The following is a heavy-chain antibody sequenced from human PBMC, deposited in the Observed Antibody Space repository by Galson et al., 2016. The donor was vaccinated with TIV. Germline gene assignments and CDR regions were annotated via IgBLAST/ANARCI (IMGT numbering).Heavy chain of an antibody. CDR1: GFTFSGYL. V-gene: IGHV3-74*01. Sequence: SLRLSCAASGFTFSGYLMHWVRQVPGKGLVWVSRINSDGSTTSYADSVEGRFTVSRDNARNTLFLQMNSLTADDTAVYYCARGSFYYGAGSSFYLDYWGQGTLVTVSS. D-gene: IGHD3-10*01. J-gene: IGHJ4*02. CDR2: INSDGSTT. CDR3: ARGSFYYGAGSSFYLDY.